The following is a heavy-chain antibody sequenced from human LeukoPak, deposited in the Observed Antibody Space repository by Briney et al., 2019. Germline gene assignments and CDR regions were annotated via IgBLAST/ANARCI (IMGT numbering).Heavy chain of an antibody. D-gene: IGHD1-26*01. CDR3: AAESPPYSGSYGGFGY. J-gene: IGHJ4*02. CDR2: IVVGSGNT. Sequence: ASVKVSCKASGFTFTSSAMQWVRQARGQRLEWIGWIVVGSGNTNYAQKFQERVTITRDMSTSTAYMELSSLRSEDTAVYYCAAESPPYSGSYGGFGYWGQGTLVTVSS. V-gene: IGHV1-58*02. CDR1: GFTFTSSA.